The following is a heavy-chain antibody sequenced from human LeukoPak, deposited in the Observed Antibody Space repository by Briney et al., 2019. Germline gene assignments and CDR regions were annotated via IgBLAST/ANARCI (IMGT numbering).Heavy chain of an antibody. D-gene: IGHD4-23*01. V-gene: IGHV3-7*01. CDR1: GFTFSAYS. Sequence: PGGSLRLSCAASGFTFSAYSMSWVRQAPGKGLEWVGNINQDGSAKYYVDSVKGRFTISRDNAKNSLYLHMNSLRAEDTAVYYCARDYGGSSPFDYWGQGTLVTVSS. J-gene: IGHJ4*02. CDR2: INQDGSAK. CDR3: ARDYGGSSPFDY.